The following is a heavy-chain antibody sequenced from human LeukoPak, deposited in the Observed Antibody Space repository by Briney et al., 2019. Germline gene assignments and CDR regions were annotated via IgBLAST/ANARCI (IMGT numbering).Heavy chain of an antibody. D-gene: IGHD1-26*01. V-gene: IGHV3-30*04. Sequence: GGSLRLSCAASGFTFSSYAMHWVRQAPGKGLEWVAVISYDGSNKYYADSVKGRFTISRDNSKNTLYLQMNSLRAEDTAVYYCARGSGSYVTSFDYWGQGTLVTVSP. J-gene: IGHJ4*02. CDR3: ARGSGSYVTSFDY. CDR1: GFTFSSYA. CDR2: ISYDGSNK.